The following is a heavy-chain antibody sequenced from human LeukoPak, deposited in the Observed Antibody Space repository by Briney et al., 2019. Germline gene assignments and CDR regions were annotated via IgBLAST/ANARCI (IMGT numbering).Heavy chain of an antibody. J-gene: IGHJ3*02. V-gene: IGHV3-30*18. CDR3: AKEAFDI. CDR1: GFTFSSYG. Sequence: GRSLRLSCAASGFTFSSYGMHWVRQAPGKGLEWVAVISYDGSNKYYADSVKGRFTISRDNSKNTLYLQMNSLRAEDTAVYYCAKEAFDIWGQGTMVTVSS. CDR2: ISYDGSNK.